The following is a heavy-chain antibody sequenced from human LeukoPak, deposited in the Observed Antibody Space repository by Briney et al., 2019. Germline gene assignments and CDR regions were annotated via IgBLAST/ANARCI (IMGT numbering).Heavy chain of an antibody. D-gene: IGHD4-17*01. V-gene: IGHV3-23*01. J-gene: IGHJ4*02. CDR1: GFTFSSYA. CDR3: ARVAINDYGDYSDY. Sequence: GGSLRLSCAASGFTFSSYAMSWVRQAPGKGLEWVSAISGSGGSTYYADSVKGRFTISRDNAKNSLYLQMNSLRAEDTAVYYCARVAINDYGDYSDYWGQGTLVTVSS. CDR2: ISGSGGST.